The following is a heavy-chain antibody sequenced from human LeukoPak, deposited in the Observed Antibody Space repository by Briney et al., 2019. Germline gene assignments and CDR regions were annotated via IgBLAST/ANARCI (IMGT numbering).Heavy chain of an antibody. CDR1: GYIFTSYG. D-gene: IGHD6-6*01. Sequence: ASVKVSCKSSGYIFTSYGISWVRQAPGQGLEWMGWISAYNGNTNYAQKLQGRVTMTTDTSTSTAYMELRSLRSDDTAVYYCARDDYRSSSIWFDTWGQGTLVTVSS. V-gene: IGHV1-18*01. J-gene: IGHJ5*02. CDR3: ARDDYRSSSIWFDT. CDR2: ISAYNGNT.